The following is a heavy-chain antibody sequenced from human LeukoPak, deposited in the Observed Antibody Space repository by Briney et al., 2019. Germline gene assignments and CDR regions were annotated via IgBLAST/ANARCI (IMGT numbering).Heavy chain of an antibody. CDR3: AKDGRFLEWLFDY. V-gene: IGHV3-53*01. D-gene: IGHD3-3*01. CDR1: GFTVSSNY. CDR2: IYSGGST. J-gene: IGHJ4*02. Sequence: GGSLRLSCAASGFTVSSNYMSWVRQAPGKGLEWVSVIYSGGSTYYADSVKGRFTISRDNSKNTLYLQMNSLRAEDTAVYYCAKDGRFLEWLFDYWGQGTLVTVSS.